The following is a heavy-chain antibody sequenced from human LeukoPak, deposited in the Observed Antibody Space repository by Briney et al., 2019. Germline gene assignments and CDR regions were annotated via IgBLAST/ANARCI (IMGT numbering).Heavy chain of an antibody. CDR1: GGTFSSYA. Sequence: ASVKVSCKASGGTFSSYAISWVRQAPGQGLEWMGRIIPILGIANYAQKFQGRVTITADKSTSTAYMELSSLRSEDTAVYYCARTLWIQLWLPTDYFDYWGQGTLVTVSS. CDR2: IIPILGIA. V-gene: IGHV1-69*04. CDR3: ARTLWIQLWLPTDYFDY. D-gene: IGHD5-18*01. J-gene: IGHJ4*02.